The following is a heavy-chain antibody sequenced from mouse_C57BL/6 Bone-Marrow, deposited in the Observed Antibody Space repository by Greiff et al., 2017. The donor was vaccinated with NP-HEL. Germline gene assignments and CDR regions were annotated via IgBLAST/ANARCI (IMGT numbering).Heavy chain of an antibody. V-gene: IGHV1-55*01. Sequence: QVQLQQPGAELVKPGASVKMSCKASGYTFTSYWITWVKQRPGQGLEWIGDIYPGSGSTTYNEKFKSKATLTVDKSSSTAYMQLSSLTSEDSAVYYCAREDLIYYYGSSYGDWYFDVWGTGTTVTVSS. CDR3: AREDLIYYYGSSYGDWYFDV. D-gene: IGHD1-1*01. CDR2: IYPGSGST. J-gene: IGHJ1*03. CDR1: GYTFTSYW.